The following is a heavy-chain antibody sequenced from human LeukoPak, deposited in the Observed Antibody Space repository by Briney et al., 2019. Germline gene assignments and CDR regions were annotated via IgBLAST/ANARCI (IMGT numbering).Heavy chain of an antibody. Sequence: GASEKVSCKASGYTFTSYDINWVRQATGQGLEWMGWMNPNSGNTGYAQKFQGRVTMTRNTSISTAYMELSSLRSEDTAVYYCANAARTVGANTYYYYYGMDVWGQGTTVTVSS. CDR1: GYTFTSYD. CDR2: MNPNSGNT. V-gene: IGHV1-8*01. J-gene: IGHJ6*02. D-gene: IGHD1-26*01. CDR3: ANAARTVGANTYYYYYGMDV.